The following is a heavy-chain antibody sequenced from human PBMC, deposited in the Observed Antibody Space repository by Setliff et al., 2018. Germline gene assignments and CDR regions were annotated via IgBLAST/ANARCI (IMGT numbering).Heavy chain of an antibody. V-gene: IGHV3-21*01. CDR3: ASSVSCGATNCSPFDY. CDR1: GFPFSIYS. J-gene: IGHJ4*02. D-gene: IGHD2-21*01. CDR2: ISDSSFHI. Sequence: PGGSLRLSCADSGFPFSIYSMHRGRQAPGKGLEWVSSISDSSFHIYYADSVKGRFTISRDNAKNSLYLQMNSLRAEDTAVYYCASSVSCGATNCSPFDYWGQGTLVTVSS.